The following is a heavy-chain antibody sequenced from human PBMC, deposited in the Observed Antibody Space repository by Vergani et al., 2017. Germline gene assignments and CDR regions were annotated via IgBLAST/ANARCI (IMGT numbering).Heavy chain of an antibody. V-gene: IGHV3-48*03. Sequence: VQLVESGGGVVQPGRSLRLSCAASGFTFSSYEMNWVRQAPGKGLEWVSYISSSGSTIYYADSVKGRFTISRDNAKNSLYLQMNSLRAEDTAVYYCARGAARWLQLRAEYFQHWGQGTLVTVSS. CDR3: ARGAARWLQLRAEYFQH. CDR2: ISSSGSTI. CDR1: GFTFSSYE. J-gene: IGHJ1*01. D-gene: IGHD5-24*01.